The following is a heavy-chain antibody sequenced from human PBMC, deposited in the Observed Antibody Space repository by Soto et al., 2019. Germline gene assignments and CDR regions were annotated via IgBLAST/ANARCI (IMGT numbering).Heavy chain of an antibody. V-gene: IGHV4-30-2*01. CDR1: GGSISSGGYS. D-gene: IGHD2-2*01. Sequence: QLPLQESGSGLVKPSQTLSLTCAVSGGSISSGGYSWSWIRQPPGKGLEWIGYIYHSGSTYYNPSLKSRVTISVDRSKNQFSLKLSSVTAADTAVYYCVRVPDRWGQGTLVTVSS. CDR2: IYHSGST. CDR3: VRVPDR. J-gene: IGHJ5*02.